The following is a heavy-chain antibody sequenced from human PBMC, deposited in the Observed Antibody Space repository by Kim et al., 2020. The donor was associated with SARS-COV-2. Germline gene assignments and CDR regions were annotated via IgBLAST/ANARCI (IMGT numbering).Heavy chain of an antibody. D-gene: IGHD6-19*01. Sequence: ASVKVSCKASGYTFTSYYMHWVRQAPGQGLEWMGIINPSGGSTSYAQKFQGRVTMTRDTSTSTVYMELSSLRSEDTAVYYCATATGMAVAGDVWGQGTLVTVSS. CDR1: GYTFTSYY. CDR3: ATATGMAVAGDV. J-gene: IGHJ4*02. CDR2: INPSGGST. V-gene: IGHV1-46*01.